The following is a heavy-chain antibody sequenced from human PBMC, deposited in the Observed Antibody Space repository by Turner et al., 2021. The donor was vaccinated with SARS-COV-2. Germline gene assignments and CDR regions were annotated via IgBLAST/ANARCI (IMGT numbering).Heavy chain of an antibody. CDR1: GLHFSNYG. D-gene: IGHD6-19*01. V-gene: IGHV3-30*18. J-gene: IGHJ4*01. CDR3: VKGGSGWSMEFDY. CDR2: MSYDGSNK. Sequence: QVQLVESGGGVVQPGRSLRLACAASGLHFSNYGMFWVRQAPGKGLEWVALMSYDGSNKHYADSVKGRFTISRDNSKNTLFLQMYSLRAEDTAVYYCVKGGSGWSMEFDYWGHGTLVTVSS.